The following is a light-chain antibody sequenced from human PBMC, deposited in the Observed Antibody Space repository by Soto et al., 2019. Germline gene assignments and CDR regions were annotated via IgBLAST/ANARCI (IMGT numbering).Light chain of an antibody. CDR3: QQYNKYSWT. CDR2: DTS. CDR1: QSVSSW. J-gene: IGKJ1*01. V-gene: IGKV1-5*01. Sequence: DIQMTQSPSTLSASVGDRVTITCRASQSVSSWLAWYQQKPGKAPKLLIYDTSNLESGVPLRFSGSGSETEFTLTIRSLQPDDFATYYRQQYNKYSWTFGQGTKVEVK.